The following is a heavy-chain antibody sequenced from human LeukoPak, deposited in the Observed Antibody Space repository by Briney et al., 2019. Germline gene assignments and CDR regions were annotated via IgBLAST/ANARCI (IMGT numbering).Heavy chain of an antibody. CDR3: ARGDRLGYCTNGVCYPTDY. CDR2: ISGSGGST. D-gene: IGHD2-8*01. CDR1: GFTFSSYA. V-gene: IGHV3-23*01. J-gene: IGHJ4*02. Sequence: PGGSLRLSCAASGFTFSSYAMSWVRQAPGKGLEWVSAISGSGGSTYYADSVKGRFTISRDNSKNTLYLQMNSLRAEDTAVYYCARGDRLGYCTNGVCYPTDYWGQGTLVTVSS.